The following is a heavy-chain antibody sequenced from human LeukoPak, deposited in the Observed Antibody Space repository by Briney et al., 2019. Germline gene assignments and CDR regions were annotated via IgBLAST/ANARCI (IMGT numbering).Heavy chain of an antibody. CDR1: GFTFSSYA. CDR3: AKDGPSGSYFNY. D-gene: IGHD1-26*01. V-gene: IGHV3-30*04. CDR2: ISYDGSNK. Sequence: GGSLRLSCAASGFTFSSYAMHWVRQAPGKGLEWVAVISYDGSNKYYADSVKGRFTISRDNSKNTLYLQMNSLRAEDTAVYYCAKDGPSGSYFNYWGQGTLVTVSS. J-gene: IGHJ4*02.